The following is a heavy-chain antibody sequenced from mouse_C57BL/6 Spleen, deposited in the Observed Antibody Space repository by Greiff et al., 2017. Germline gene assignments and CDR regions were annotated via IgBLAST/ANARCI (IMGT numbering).Heavy chain of an antibody. CDR1: GYSITSGYY. V-gene: IGHV3-6*01. D-gene: IGHD2-4*01. Sequence: EVQRVESGPGLVKPSQSLSLTCSVSGYSITSGYYWNWIRQFPGNKLECRGYISYDGSNNYNPSLKNRISITRDTSKNQFFLKLNSVTTEDTATYYCARADYYWYFDVWGTGTTVTVSS. CDR3: ARADYYWYFDV. J-gene: IGHJ1*03. CDR2: ISYDGSN.